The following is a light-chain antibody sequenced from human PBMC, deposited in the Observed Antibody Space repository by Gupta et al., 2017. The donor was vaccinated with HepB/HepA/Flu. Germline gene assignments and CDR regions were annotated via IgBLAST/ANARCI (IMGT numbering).Light chain of an antibody. Sequence: DILMTQSPATLSVSPGEGATLSCRASQSGSNNLAWYLQKPGQAPRLLIYRASNRATGIPARFSGSGSGTNFTLKISRVESEDVGVYYCRQLIKCPPTFGEGTKVEIK. J-gene: IGKJ2*01. CDR3: RQLIKCPPT. CDR1: QSGSNN. CDR2: RAS. V-gene: IGKV3-15*01.